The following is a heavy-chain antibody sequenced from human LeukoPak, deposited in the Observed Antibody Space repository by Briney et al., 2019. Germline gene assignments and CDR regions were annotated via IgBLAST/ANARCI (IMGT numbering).Heavy chain of an antibody. CDR2: IRSKVYGGTP. CDR1: GFTFSSYA. Sequence: GGSLRLSCAASGFTFSSYAMSWVRQAPGKGLEWVGFIRSKVYGGTPEYAASVKGRFTISRDDSKGIAYLQMNGLKTEDTAVYYCTRDQTPYYWGQGTLVTVSS. J-gene: IGHJ4*02. V-gene: IGHV3-49*04. CDR3: TRDQTPYY.